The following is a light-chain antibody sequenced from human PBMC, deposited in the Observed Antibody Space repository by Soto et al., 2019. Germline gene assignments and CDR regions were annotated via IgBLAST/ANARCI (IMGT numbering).Light chain of an antibody. CDR1: QSVSSSY. Sequence: EIVLTQSPGTLSLSPGERATLSCRASQSVSSSYLAWYQQKPGQAPRLLSYGASTRATGIPARFSGSGSGTEFTLTISSLQSEDFEVYYCQQYNNWSGTFGQGTKVDIK. CDR2: GAS. CDR3: QQYNNWSGT. J-gene: IGKJ1*01. V-gene: IGKV3-15*01.